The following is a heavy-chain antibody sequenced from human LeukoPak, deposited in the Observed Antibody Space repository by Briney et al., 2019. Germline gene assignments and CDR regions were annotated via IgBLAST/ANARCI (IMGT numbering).Heavy chain of an antibody. J-gene: IGHJ4*02. Sequence: GGSLRLSCAASGITFSRSAMNWVRQAPGKGLERVSYISSISNYIQYADSVKGRFTISRDNAKNSLYLQKNSLRDEDTAVYYCASDQSIGTDLRYFFDYWGQGTLVTVSS. CDR2: ISSISNYI. V-gene: IGHV3-48*02. D-gene: IGHD3-9*01. CDR1: GITFSRSA. CDR3: ASDQSIGTDLRYFFDY.